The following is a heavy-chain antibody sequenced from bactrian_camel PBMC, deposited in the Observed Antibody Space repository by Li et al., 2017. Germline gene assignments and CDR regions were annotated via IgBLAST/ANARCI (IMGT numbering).Heavy chain of an antibody. J-gene: IGHJ4*01. V-gene: IGHV3S40*01. CDR2: INSGGGST. D-gene: IGHD5*01. CDR3: ATDDLPFGLGAH. CDR1: GFTLTRYD. Sequence: VQLVESGGDLVQPGGSLRLSCSVSGFTLTRYDMSWVRQAPGKGLEWVSAINSGGGSTYYADSVEGRFTISRDNAKTTVTLQMNGLKSEDTALYYCATDDLPFGLGAHWGQGTQVTVS.